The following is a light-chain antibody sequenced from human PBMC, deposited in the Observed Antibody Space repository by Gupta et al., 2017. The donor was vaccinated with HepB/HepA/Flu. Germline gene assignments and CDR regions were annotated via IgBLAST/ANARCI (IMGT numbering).Light chain of an antibody. V-gene: IGKV3-11*01. J-gene: IGKJ4*01. Sequence: EIVLTQSPPTRSLSPGERATLSCRASQIVSSYLAWYQQKPGQAPRLLIYDASNRATGIPARCSGSGSGTEFTLTISSLEPEDFAVYYCQQRSNWPPLTFGGGTKVEIK. CDR3: QQRSNWPPLT. CDR2: DAS. CDR1: QIVSSY.